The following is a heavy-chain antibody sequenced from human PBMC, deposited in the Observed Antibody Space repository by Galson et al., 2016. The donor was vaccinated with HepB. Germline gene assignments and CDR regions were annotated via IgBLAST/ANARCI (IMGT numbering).Heavy chain of an antibody. CDR3: ARQTSVRTVSAFDI. J-gene: IGHJ3*02. CDR2: IFHTGRP. CDR1: GGSSSSFY. V-gene: IGHV4-59*08. Sequence: EILSLTCTVSGGSSSSFYWSLIRQPPGKRLEWIGHIFHTGRPPYTRSLKSRVTISVDTSKNQVSLKLSSVTAADTALYYGARQTSVRTVSAFDIWGQGTMVTVSS. D-gene: IGHD4-17*01.